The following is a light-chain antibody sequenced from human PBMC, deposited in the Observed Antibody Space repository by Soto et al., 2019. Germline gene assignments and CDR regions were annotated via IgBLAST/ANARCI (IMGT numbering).Light chain of an antibody. J-gene: IGKJ4*01. CDR2: AAS. CDR3: QHSYITPLT. Sequence: DIQMTQSPSSLSASVGDRVTITCRASQSISIYLNWYQQKPGKAPKLLIYAASSLQSGAPSRFSGSGSATAFTLTISSLQPEVFATYYCQHSYITPLTFGGGTKVEIK. CDR1: QSISIY. V-gene: IGKV1-39*01.